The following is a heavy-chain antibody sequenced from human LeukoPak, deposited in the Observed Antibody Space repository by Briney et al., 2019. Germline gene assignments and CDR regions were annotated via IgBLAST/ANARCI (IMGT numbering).Heavy chain of an antibody. CDR2: IYYSGST. J-gene: IGHJ4*02. CDR3: ARGGSGSYYYFDY. V-gene: IGHV4-59*01. CDR1: GGSISSY. Sequence: SETLSLTCTVSGGSISSYWSWIRQSPGKGLEWIGYIYYSGSTNYNPSLKSRVTISVDTSKNQFSLKLSSVTAADTAVYYCARGGSGSYYYFDYWGQGTLVTVSS. D-gene: IGHD1-26*01.